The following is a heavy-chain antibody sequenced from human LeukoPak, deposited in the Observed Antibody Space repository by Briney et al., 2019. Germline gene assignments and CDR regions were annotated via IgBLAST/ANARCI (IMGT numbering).Heavy chain of an antibody. D-gene: IGHD3-10*01. CDR1: GFTFSTYV. Sequence: GRSLTLSCAASGFTFSTYVMHWVRQAPGKGLEWVALMSNDGSIEFYADSVKGRFTLSRDNSKNTLYLQMSSLRAEDTAVYFCARDLRYYYGSGSYYGPFEYWGQGTLVTASS. J-gene: IGHJ4*02. CDR3: ARDLRYYYGSGSYYGPFEY. V-gene: IGHV3-30*03. CDR2: MSNDGSIE.